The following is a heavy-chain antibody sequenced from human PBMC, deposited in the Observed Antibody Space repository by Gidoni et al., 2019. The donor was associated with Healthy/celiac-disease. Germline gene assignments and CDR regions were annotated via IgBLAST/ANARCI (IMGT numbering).Heavy chain of an antibody. CDR3: ARASQKSQIAVAGTRRAGTPDY. Sequence: QVQLVESGGGVVQPGRYLRLSCAASGFTFSSSGMHWVRQAPGKGLEWVAVIWYDGSNKYYADSVKGRFTISRDNSKNTLYLQMNSLRAEDTAVYYCARASQKSQIAVAGTRRAGTPDYWGQGTLVTVSS. J-gene: IGHJ4*02. V-gene: IGHV3-33*01. D-gene: IGHD6-19*01. CDR2: IWYDGSNK. CDR1: GFTFSSSG.